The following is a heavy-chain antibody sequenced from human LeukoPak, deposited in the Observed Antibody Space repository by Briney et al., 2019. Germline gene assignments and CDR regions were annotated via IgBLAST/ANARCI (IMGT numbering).Heavy chain of an antibody. Sequence: GGSLRLSCAASGFTFSSYAMSWVRQAPGKGLEWVSAISGSGGSTYYADSVKGRFTISRDSSKNTLYLQMNSLRAEDTAVYYCAKATYYYDSSGPRSAFDIWGQGTMVTVSS. D-gene: IGHD3-22*01. CDR2: ISGSGGST. CDR3: AKATYYYDSSGPRSAFDI. CDR1: GFTFSSYA. J-gene: IGHJ3*02. V-gene: IGHV3-23*01.